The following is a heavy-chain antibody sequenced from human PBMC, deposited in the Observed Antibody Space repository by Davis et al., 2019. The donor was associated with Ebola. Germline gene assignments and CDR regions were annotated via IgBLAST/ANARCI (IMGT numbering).Heavy chain of an antibody. CDR2: IYWDDDK. D-gene: IGHD3-3*01. CDR3: AHSSSYYDFWSGSQEAGAFDI. Sequence: SGPTLVKPTQTLTLTCTFPGFSLSTSGVGVGWIRQPPGKALEWLALIYWDDDKRYSPSLKSRLTITKDTSKNQVVLTMTNMDPVDTATYYCAHSSSYYDFWSGSQEAGAFDIWGQGTMVTVSS. V-gene: IGHV2-5*02. J-gene: IGHJ3*02. CDR1: GFSLSTSGVG.